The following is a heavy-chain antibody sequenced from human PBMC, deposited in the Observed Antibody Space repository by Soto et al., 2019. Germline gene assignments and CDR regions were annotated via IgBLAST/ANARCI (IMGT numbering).Heavy chain of an antibody. D-gene: IGHD1-26*01. Sequence: GGSLRLSCAASGFGFSNYDMHWVRQVTGKGLEWVSSIGTTGDTYYPGSVKGRFIISRENANLYLQMNSLRAGDTAVYYCGRGEASRYYYYSMDVWGQGTTVTV. V-gene: IGHV3-13*01. J-gene: IGHJ6*02. CDR3: GRGEASRYYYYSMDV. CDR2: IGTTGDT. CDR1: GFGFSNYD.